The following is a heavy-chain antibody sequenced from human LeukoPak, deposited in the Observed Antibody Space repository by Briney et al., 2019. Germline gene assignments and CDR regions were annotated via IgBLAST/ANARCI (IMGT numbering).Heavy chain of an antibody. CDR1: GGSISSSNFY. Sequence: SETLSLTCSVSGGSISSSNFYWGWIRQPPGKGLEWIGSIHYSGTANYNPSPKSRVTMFVDTSKNQFSLKLTSVTAADTAVYYCARQTSAPNPWGQGILVAVSS. CDR2: IHYSGTA. V-gene: IGHV4-39*01. J-gene: IGHJ5*02. CDR3: ARQTSAPNP.